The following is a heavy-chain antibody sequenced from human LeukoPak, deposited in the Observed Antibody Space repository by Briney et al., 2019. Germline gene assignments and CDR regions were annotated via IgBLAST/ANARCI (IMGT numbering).Heavy chain of an antibody. CDR2: IYYSGST. D-gene: IGHD5-12*01. J-gene: IGHJ4*02. CDR3: ARAGGGYDSGYFDY. V-gene: IGHV4-30-4*01. CDR1: GGSISSGDYY. Sequence: SATLSLTCTVSGGSISSGDYYWSWIGQLPGKGLEWIVYIYYSGSTYYNPSLKSRVTISVDTSKNQFSLKLSSVTAAETAVYYCARAGGGYDSGYFDYWGQGTLVTVSS.